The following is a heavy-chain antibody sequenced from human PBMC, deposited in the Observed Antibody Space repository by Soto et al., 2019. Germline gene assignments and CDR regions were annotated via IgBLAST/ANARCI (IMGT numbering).Heavy chain of an antibody. D-gene: IGHD2-2*01. V-gene: IGHV3-11*01. CDR3: ARTRPHLPTE. Sequence: QVQLVESGGGLVKPGGSLTLSCAASGFTFSDYYMTWIRQAPGKGLEWVSCISYSSSPIYYADSVKGRFTISRDNAKNSRYLQMSSLRAEDTAVYFCARTRPHLPTEWGQGTMVTVSS. J-gene: IGHJ3*01. CDR1: GFTFSDYY. CDR2: ISYSSSPI.